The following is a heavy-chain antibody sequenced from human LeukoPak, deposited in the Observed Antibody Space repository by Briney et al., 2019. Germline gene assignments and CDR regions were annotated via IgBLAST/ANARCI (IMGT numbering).Heavy chain of an antibody. CDR3: ARIRLEWLGLVADS. CDR1: GFSLSTSGMC. CDR2: IDWDDDK. V-gene: IGHV2-70*11. D-gene: IGHD5-24*01. J-gene: IGHJ5*02. Sequence: SGPTLVNPTQTLTLTYTFSGFSLSTSGMCVSWIRQPPGKALEWLARIDWDDDKYYSTSLKTRLTISKDTSKNQVVLTMTNMDPVDTATYYCARIRLEWLGLVADSWGQGTLVTVSS.